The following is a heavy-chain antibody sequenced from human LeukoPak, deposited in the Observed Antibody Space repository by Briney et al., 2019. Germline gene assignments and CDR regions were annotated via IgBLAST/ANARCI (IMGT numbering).Heavy chain of an antibody. CDR3: ARDPSGTYYNWFDP. CDR2: IIPMYGTT. D-gene: IGHD1-26*01. V-gene: IGHV1-69*13. Sequence: SVKVSCKASGGTFSSYAFNWVRQAPGQGLEWMGGIIPMYGTTKYAQKFQGRVTITADVSTSTTYMELNSLRSEDTAVYYCARDPSGTYYNWFDPWGQGTLVTVS. CDR1: GGTFSSYA. J-gene: IGHJ5*02.